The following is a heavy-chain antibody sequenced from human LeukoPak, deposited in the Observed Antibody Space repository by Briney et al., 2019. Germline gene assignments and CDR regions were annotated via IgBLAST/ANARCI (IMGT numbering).Heavy chain of an antibody. V-gene: IGHV4-38-2*02. D-gene: IGHD6-13*01. CDR2: IYHSGST. Sequence: PSETLSLTCAVSGYSISSGYYWGWIRQPPGKGLEWIGNIYHSGSTYYNPSLKSRVTISVDTSKNQFSLKLSSVTAADTAVYYCARDRHIAAAVYYYYMDVWGKGTPVTVSS. J-gene: IGHJ6*03. CDR1: GYSISSGYY. CDR3: ARDRHIAAAVYYYYMDV.